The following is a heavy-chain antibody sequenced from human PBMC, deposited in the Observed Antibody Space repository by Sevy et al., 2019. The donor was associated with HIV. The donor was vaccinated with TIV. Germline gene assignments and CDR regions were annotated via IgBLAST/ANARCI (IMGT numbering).Heavy chain of an antibody. Sequence: SETLSLTCTVSGDSISSYYWSWIRQPAGKGLEWIGRIYASGRTNYNPSLKSRVTMSVDTSKNQLSRKLRAVTAADTAVYFCTRGEVQLWPSGFDYWGQGTLVTVSS. D-gene: IGHD1-1*01. CDR3: TRGEVQLWPSGFDY. V-gene: IGHV4-4*07. CDR2: IYASGRT. CDR1: GDSISSYY. J-gene: IGHJ4*02.